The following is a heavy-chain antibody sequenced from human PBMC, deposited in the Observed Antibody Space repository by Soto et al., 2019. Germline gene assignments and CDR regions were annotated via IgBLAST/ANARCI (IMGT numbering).Heavy chain of an antibody. CDR2: ISAYNGNT. D-gene: IGHD3-22*01. CDR3: ARRAYYDSSGYYDYYYYGMDV. Sequence: ASVKVSCKASGYTFTSYGISWVRQAPGQVLEWMGWISAYNGNTNYAQKLQGRVTMTTDTSTSTAYMELRSLRSDDTAVYYCARRAYYDSSGYYDYYYYGMDVWGQGTTVTVSS. CDR1: GYTFTSYG. V-gene: IGHV1-18*01. J-gene: IGHJ6*02.